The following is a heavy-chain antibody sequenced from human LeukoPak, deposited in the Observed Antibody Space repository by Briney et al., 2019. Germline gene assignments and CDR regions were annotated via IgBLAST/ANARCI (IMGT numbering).Heavy chain of an antibody. J-gene: IGHJ5*02. CDR2: IIPIFGTA. CDR3: ARDIAARRNSSDP. D-gene: IGHD6-6*01. CDR1: GGTFSSYA. Sequence: SVKVSCKASGGTFSSYAISWVRQAPGQGLEWMGGIIPIFGTANYAQKFQGRVTITADESTSTAYMELSSLRSEDTAVYYCARDIAARRNSSDPWGQGTLVTVSS. V-gene: IGHV1-69*13.